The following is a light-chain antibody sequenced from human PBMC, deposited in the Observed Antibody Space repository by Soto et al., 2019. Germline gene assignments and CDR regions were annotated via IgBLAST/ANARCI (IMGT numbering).Light chain of an antibody. CDR3: AAWDDTVRSYV. J-gene: IGLJ1*01. CDR2: RND. CDR1: ISNIGNNY. V-gene: IGLV1-47*01. Sequence: QPVLTQPPSVSGTPGQRVTISCSGSISNIGNNYVYWFQQLPGTAPKVLSNRNDQRPSGVPDRFSGSKSGTSDSLAISGLRSEDEAEYYCAAWDDTVRSYVFGTGTKLTVL.